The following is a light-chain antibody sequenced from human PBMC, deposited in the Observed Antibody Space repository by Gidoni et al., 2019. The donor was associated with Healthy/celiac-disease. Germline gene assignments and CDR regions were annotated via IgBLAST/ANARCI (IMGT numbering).Light chain of an antibody. CDR1: SSDVGGYNY. J-gene: IGLJ1*01. Sequence: QSPLTQPLSVSGSPGQSVTISCTGTSSDVGGYNYVSWYQQHPGKAPKLMIYDVSKRPSGVPDRFSGSKSGNTASLTISGLQAEDEADYYCCSYAGSYTYVFGTGTKVTVL. CDR2: DVS. V-gene: IGLV2-11*01. CDR3: CSYAGSYTYV.